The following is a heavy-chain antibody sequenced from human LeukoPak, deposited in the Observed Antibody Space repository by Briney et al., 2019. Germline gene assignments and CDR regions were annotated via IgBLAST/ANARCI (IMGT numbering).Heavy chain of an antibody. D-gene: IGHD3-10*01. CDR1: GFIFSSYA. Sequence: QPGGSLRLSCAASGFIFSSYAMHWVRQAPGKGLEWVAVILYDGSNKYYADSVKGRFTISRDNSKNTLYLQMNSLRADDTAVYYCARDNFARGGYYYGSGSEVGYWGQGTLVTVSS. J-gene: IGHJ4*02. CDR2: ILYDGSNK. CDR3: ARDNFARGGYYYGSGSEVGY. V-gene: IGHV3-30-3*01.